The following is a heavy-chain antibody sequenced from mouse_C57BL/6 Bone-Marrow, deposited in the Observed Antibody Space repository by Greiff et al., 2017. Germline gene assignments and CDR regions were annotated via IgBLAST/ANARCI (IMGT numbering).Heavy chain of an antibody. CDR3: ARQLRPYYYAMDY. Sequence: QVQLQQPGAELVKPGASVTLSCKASGYTFTSYWMQWVKQRPGQGLEWIGEIDPSGSYTNYNQKFKGKATLNVDTSSSTDNMQRSSLTSVDSVVYYGARQLRPYYYAMDYWGQGTSVTVSS. V-gene: IGHV1-50*01. J-gene: IGHJ4*01. CDR1: GYTFTSYW. D-gene: IGHD3-2*02. CDR2: IDPSGSYT.